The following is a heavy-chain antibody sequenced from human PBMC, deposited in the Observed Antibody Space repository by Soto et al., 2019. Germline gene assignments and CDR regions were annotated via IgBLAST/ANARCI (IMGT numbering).Heavy chain of an antibody. D-gene: IGHD5-18*01. Sequence: WETLSLTCIVSGGSISNYYWSWIRQPTGKGLEWIGYIYYSGSTNYNPSLTSRVTISVDTSKNQFSLKLSSVTAADTAVYYCARHRYSYGVYYFDYWGQGTLVT. CDR3: ARHRYSYGVYYFDY. J-gene: IGHJ4*02. CDR1: GGSISNYY. CDR2: IYYSGST. V-gene: IGHV4-59*08.